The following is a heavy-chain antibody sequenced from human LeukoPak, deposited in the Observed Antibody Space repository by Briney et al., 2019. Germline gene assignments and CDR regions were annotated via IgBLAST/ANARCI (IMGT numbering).Heavy chain of an antibody. CDR2: INIGGTNT. CDR3: ATDGAGFDT. V-gene: IGHV3-11*01. Sequence: KPGGSLRLSCAASGFTFNDCYMSWIRQAPGKGLEWLSYINIGGTNTHYADSVKGRFTISRDNAKKSLYLEMNNLRAEDTAVYYCATDGAGFDTWGQGVLVTVSS. J-gene: IGHJ5*02. CDR1: GFTFNDCY.